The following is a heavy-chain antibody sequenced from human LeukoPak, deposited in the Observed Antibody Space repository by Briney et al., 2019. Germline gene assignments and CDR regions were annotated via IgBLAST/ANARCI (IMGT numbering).Heavy chain of an antibody. D-gene: IGHD6-6*01. Sequence: GGSLRLSCAASGFTFRRYWMSWVRQAPGKGLEWVANIKQDGTKEVYVDSVKGRFTISRDNAKNSLFLQMDTLRAEDTAVYYCARDPYSSTWSYGMDVWGQGTTVTVSS. CDR1: GFTFRRYW. V-gene: IGHV3-7*05. CDR2: IKQDGTKE. J-gene: IGHJ6*02. CDR3: ARDPYSSTWSYGMDV.